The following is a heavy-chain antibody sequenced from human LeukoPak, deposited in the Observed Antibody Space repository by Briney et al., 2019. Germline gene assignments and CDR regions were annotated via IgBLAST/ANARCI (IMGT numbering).Heavy chain of an antibody. CDR3: ARHALWFGELLP. CDR1: GGSFSGYY. CDR2: INHSGST. Sequence: PSETLSLTCAVYGGSFSGYYWSWIRQPPGKGLEWIGEINHSGSTNHNPSLKSRVTISVDTSKNQFSLKLSSVTAADTAVYYCARHALWFGELLPWGQGTLVTVSS. V-gene: IGHV4-34*01. J-gene: IGHJ4*02. D-gene: IGHD3-10*01.